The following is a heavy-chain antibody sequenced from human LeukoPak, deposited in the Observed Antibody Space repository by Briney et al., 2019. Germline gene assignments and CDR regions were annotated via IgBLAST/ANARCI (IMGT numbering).Heavy chain of an antibody. J-gene: IGHJ4*02. CDR1: GFTFGSYW. Sequence: PGGSLRLSCAASGFTFGSYWMYWVRQAPGKGLVWVSRIESDGTITNYADSVKGRFTISRDNAKNTLHLQMSSLSAEATAVYYCARASDGRFDYWGQGTLVTVSS. V-gene: IGHV3-74*01. D-gene: IGHD5-24*01. CDR2: IESDGTIT. CDR3: ARASDGRFDY.